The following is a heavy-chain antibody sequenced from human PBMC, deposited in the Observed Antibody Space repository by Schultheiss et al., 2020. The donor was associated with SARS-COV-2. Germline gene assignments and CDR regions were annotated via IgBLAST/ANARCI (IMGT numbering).Heavy chain of an antibody. CDR2: IYTSGST. Sequence: LRLSCTVSGGSISSGGYYWSWIRQPPGKGLEWIGRIYTSGSTNYNPSLKSRVTMSVDTSKNQFSLKLSSVTAADTAVYYCARVVTMVRGVILEAFDIWGQGTMVTVSS. V-gene: IGHV4-61*02. CDR1: GGSISSGGYY. CDR3: ARVVTMVRGVILEAFDI. D-gene: IGHD3-10*01. J-gene: IGHJ3*02.